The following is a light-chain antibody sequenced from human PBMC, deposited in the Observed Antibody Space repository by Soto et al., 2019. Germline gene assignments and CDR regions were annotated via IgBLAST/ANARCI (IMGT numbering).Light chain of an antibody. CDR2: AAS. Sequence: DTQMTQSPSTLSASVGDRVTITCRASQSVSMWLAWYQQKPGKAPRLLIYAASDLESGVPSRFSGSGSGTEFTLPINGLQPEDAATYYCQQYNTYLTWTFGQGTKVEIK. J-gene: IGKJ1*01. V-gene: IGKV1-5*01. CDR1: QSVSMW. CDR3: QQYNTYLTWT.